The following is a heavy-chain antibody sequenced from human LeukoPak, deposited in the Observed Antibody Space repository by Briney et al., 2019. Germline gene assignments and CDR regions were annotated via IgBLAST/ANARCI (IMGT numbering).Heavy chain of an antibody. Sequence: SETLSLTCAVYGGSFSGYYWSWIRQPPGKGLEWIGEINHRGSTNYNPSLKSRVTISVDTSKNQFSLKLSSVTAADTAVYYCARGLRIPPYFDYWGQGTLVTVSS. V-gene: IGHV4-34*01. J-gene: IGHJ4*02. CDR3: ARGLRIPPYFDY. CDR2: INHRGST. D-gene: IGHD5-12*01. CDR1: GGSFSGYY.